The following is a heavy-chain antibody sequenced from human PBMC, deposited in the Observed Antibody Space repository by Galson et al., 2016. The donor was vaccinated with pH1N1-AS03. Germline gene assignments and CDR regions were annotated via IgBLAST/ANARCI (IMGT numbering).Heavy chain of an antibody. CDR1: GYSFTSYA. D-gene: IGHD3-22*01. V-gene: IGHV1-3*01. CDR2: INVGDGHT. Sequence: SVKVSCKASGYSFTSYAIQWVRQAPGQGLEWMGWINVGDGHTKYSQKFQGRVTITRDTSANTAYMDLSSLRSEDTAFYYCARSGWHPSHYYDSYALGYWGQGTLVTVSS. CDR3: ARSGWHPSHYYDSYALGY. J-gene: IGHJ4*02.